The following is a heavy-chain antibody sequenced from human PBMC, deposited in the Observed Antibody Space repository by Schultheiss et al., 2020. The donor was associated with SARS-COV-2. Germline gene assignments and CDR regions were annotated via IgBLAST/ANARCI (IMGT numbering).Heavy chain of an antibody. CDR3: ARDWAAISNYYYGMDV. Sequence: GGSLRLSCITSGFTFGDYAMSWFRQAPGKGLEWVSVIYSAGQTYYADSVKGRFTISRDDAKTSVYLQMNSLTADDTAVYYCARDWAAISNYYYGMDVWGQGTTVTVSS. CDR1: GFTFGDYA. J-gene: IGHJ6*02. CDR2: IYSAGQT. D-gene: IGHD2-2*01. V-gene: IGHV3-66*01.